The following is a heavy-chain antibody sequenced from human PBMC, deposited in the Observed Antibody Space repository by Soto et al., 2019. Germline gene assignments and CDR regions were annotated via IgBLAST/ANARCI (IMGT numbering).Heavy chain of an antibody. CDR2: ISYDGSNK. J-gene: IGHJ4*02. CDR3: ARDGPIYSNYRALDY. V-gene: IGHV3-30-3*01. D-gene: IGHD4-4*01. CDR1: GFTFSSYA. Sequence: QVQLVESRGGVVQPGRSLRLSCAASGFTFSSYAMHWVRQAPGRALEWVAVISYDGSNKYYADSVKGRFTISRDNSKNTLYLQMNSLRAEDTAVYYSARDGPIYSNYRALDYWGQGTLVTVSS.